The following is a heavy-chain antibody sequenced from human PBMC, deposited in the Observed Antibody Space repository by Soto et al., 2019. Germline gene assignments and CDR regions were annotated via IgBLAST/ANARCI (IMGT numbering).Heavy chain of an antibody. D-gene: IGHD3-10*01. CDR1: GFTFSSYS. V-gene: IGHV3-23*01. Sequence: GGSLRLSCAASGFTFSSYSMSWVRQAPGKGLEWVSGFRTGGDDGTTYYADSVKGRFTISRDNSKNTLFLQMNSLRAEDTAIYYCAKKVNSGPGSQYFDYWGQGTLVTV. CDR3: AKKVNSGPGSQYFDY. J-gene: IGHJ4*02. CDR2: FRTGGDDGTT.